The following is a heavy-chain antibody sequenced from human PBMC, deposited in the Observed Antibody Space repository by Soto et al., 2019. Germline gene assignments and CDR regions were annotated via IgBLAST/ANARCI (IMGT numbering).Heavy chain of an antibody. CDR3: ATDKDDYGDYGIDY. V-gene: IGHV1-69*02. Sequence: QVQLVQSGAEVKKPGSSVKVSCKASGGTFSSYTISWVRQAPGQGLEWMGRIIPILGIANYAQKFQGRVTITADKSTNTAYMDLSRLRSEDTAVYYCATDKDDYGDYGIDYWGQGTLVTVSS. CDR1: GGTFSSYT. J-gene: IGHJ4*02. D-gene: IGHD4-17*01. CDR2: IIPILGIA.